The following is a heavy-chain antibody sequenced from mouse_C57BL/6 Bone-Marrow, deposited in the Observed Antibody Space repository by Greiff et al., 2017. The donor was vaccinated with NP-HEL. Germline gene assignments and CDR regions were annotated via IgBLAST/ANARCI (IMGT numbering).Heavy chain of an antibody. CDR2: IWWDDDK. CDR1: GFSLSTFGMG. D-gene: IGHD1-1*01. J-gene: IGHJ3*01. CDR3: AVYYGRPWFAY. Sequence: QVTLKESGPGILQPSQTLSLTCSFSGFSLSTFGMGVVWIRPPSGNGLEWLAHIWWDDDKYYNPALRSRPTISKDTSSNQVVLKLPNVDTADTATDYCAVYYGRPWFAYWGQGTLVTVSA. V-gene: IGHV8-8*01.